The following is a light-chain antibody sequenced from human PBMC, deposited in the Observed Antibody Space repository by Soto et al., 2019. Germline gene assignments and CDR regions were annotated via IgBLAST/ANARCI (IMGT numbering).Light chain of an antibody. Sequence: QSALTQPPSASGSPGQSVTISCTGTSSDVGSYNYVSWYQQHPGKAPKLMIYEVTKRPSGVPDRFSGSKSGNTASLTVSGLQADDEADYYCTSYAGSNNFGIFGTGTKVTVL. V-gene: IGLV2-8*01. CDR2: EVT. CDR3: TSYAGSNNFGI. J-gene: IGLJ1*01. CDR1: SSDVGSYNY.